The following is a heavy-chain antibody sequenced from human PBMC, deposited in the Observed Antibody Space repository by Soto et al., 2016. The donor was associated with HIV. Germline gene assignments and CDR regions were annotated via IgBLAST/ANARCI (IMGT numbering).Heavy chain of an antibody. CDR3: ARGTNYYDSSGYYWFDP. CDR1: GFTVSSNY. V-gene: IGHV3-53*02. Sequence: EVQLVETGGGLIQPGGSLRLSCAASGFTVSSNYMSWVRQAPGKGLEWVSVIYSGGSTYYADSVKGRFTISRDNSKNTLYLQMNSLRAEDTAVYYCARGTNYYDSSGYYWFDPWGQGPWSPSPQ. CDR2: IYSGGST. J-gene: IGHJ5*02. D-gene: IGHD3-22*01.